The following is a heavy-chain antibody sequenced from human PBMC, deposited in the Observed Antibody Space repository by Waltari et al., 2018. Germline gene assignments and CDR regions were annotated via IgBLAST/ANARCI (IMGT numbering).Heavy chain of an antibody. CDR1: GYSISSGYY. Sequence: QVQLQESGPGLVKPSETLSLTCAVSGYSISSGYYWGWIRQPPGKGLEWIGSIYHSGSTSYNPSLRSRVTISVDTSKNQFSLKLSSVTAADTAVYYCARGSKYYDFWSGDDAFDIWGQGTMVTVSS. D-gene: IGHD3-3*01. CDR3: ARGSKYYDFWSGDDAFDI. CDR2: IYHSGST. J-gene: IGHJ3*02. V-gene: IGHV4-38-2*01.